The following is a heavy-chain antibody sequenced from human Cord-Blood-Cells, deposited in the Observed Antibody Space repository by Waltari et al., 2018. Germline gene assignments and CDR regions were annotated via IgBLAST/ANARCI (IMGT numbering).Heavy chain of an antibody. J-gene: IGHJ3*02. CDR2: INHSGST. V-gene: IGHV4-34*01. D-gene: IGHD7-27*01. CDR3: ARGLGIYAFDI. CDR1: GGSFSGYY. Sequence: QVQLQQWGAGLLKPSETLSLTCAVYGGSFSGYYWSWIRQPPGKGLEWIGEINHSGSTNDNPSLKGRVTISVDTSKNQFSLKLSSVTAADTAVYYCARGLGIYAFDIWGQGTMVTVSS.